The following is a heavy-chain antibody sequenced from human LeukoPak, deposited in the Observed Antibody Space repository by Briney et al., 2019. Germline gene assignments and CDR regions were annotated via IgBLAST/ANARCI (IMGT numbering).Heavy chain of an antibody. CDR2: MNPNSGGS. CDR3: ATRVVAGIPYYFDH. CDR1: GYTFTGYY. J-gene: IGHJ4*02. V-gene: IGHV1-2*02. D-gene: IGHD6-19*01. Sequence: ASVKVSCKTSGYTFTGYYMHWVRQAPGQGLEWMGWMNPNSGGSNYAQKFQGRVTMTRDASIGTAFMELSSLRSDDTAVYYCATRVVAGIPYYFDHWGQGTLVTVSS.